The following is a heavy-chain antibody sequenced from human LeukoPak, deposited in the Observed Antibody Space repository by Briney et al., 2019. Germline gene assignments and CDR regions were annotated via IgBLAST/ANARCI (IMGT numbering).Heavy chain of an antibody. J-gene: IGHJ5*02. CDR3: ARGMFCSASNWFVP. CDR2: VNPKSGGT. Sequence: GASEKVPYKASGYPFTHYCLHGVRQPPGRGLEWMVWVNPKSGGTNYAQKLKGRVTMTRDTSITTGYMELSSLRSDDTAVYYCARGMFCSASNWFVPWGQGTQVTVSS. CDR1: GYPFTHYC. D-gene: IGHD3-10*02. V-gene: IGHV1-2*02.